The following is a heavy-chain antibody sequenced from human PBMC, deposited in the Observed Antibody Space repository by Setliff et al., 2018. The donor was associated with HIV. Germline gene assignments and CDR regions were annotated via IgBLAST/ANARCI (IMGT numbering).Heavy chain of an antibody. V-gene: IGHV4-39*01. CDR2: IHYSGST. CDR1: GGSISASNYV. D-gene: IGHD2-8*02. J-gene: IGHJ6*03. Sequence: ASETLSLTIIVYGGSISASNYVWGWSRQTPRKGLEWIATIHYSGSTYNNPSLESRITISVDTYKNQFFLRLRSVSAADTAVYYCVRTASSSWWGVHYYDYIDLWGKGTTVTVSS. CDR3: VRTASSSWWGVHYYDYIDL.